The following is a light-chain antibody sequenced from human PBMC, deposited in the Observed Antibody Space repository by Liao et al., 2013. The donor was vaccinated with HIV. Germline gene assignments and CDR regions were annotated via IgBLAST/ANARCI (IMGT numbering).Light chain of an antibody. CDR3: QVWESGSDHPV. V-gene: IGLV3-1*01. J-gene: IGLJ2*01. Sequence: SYELTQPPSVSVSPGQTANITCSGGDWVDKRASWYQQRPGQSPVLIIYDHSKRPSGIPERFSGSNSGNTATLTISRVEAGDAADYYCQVWESGSDHPVFGGGTKLTVL. CDR1: DWVDKR. CDR2: DHS.